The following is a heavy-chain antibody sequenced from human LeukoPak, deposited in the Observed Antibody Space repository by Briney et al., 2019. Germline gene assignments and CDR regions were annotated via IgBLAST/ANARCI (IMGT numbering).Heavy chain of an antibody. CDR1: GGSISSYY. Sequence: SETLSLTCTVSGGSISSYYWSWVRQPPGKGLEWIGSIYYSGSAYYNPSLTGRVTISIDTSKKQFSLKLSSVTAADTAVYYCARETYCSSTSCLTRVFDYWGQGTLVTVSS. CDR3: ARETYCSSTSCLTRVFDY. V-gene: IGHV4-59*12. J-gene: IGHJ4*02. CDR2: IYYSGSA. D-gene: IGHD2-2*01.